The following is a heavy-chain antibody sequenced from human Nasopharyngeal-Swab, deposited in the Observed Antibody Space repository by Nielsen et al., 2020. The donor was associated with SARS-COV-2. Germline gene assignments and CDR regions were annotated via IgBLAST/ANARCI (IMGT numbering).Heavy chain of an antibody. J-gene: IGHJ4*02. V-gene: IGHV1-18*01. D-gene: IGHD2-15*01. CDR3: GRHFCSGGSCYRLFDY. CDR1: GYTFTSYG. Sequence: ASVKVSCKASGYTFTSYGISWVRQAPGQGLEWMGWISAYNGNTNYAQKLQGRVTMTTATSTSTAYMELRSLRSGDTAVYYCGRHFCSGGSCYRLFDYWGQGTLVTVSS. CDR2: ISAYNGNT.